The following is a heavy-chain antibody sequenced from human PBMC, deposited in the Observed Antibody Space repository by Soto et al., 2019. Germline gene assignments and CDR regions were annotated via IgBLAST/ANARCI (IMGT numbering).Heavy chain of an antibody. CDR3: ASVRTGYCSSTSCYGMDV. D-gene: IGHD2-2*01. CDR2: INPSGGST. Sequence: RLEWMGIINPSGGSTSYAQKFQGRVTMTRDTSTSTVYMELSSLRSEDTAVYYCASVRTGYCSSTSCYGMDVWGQGTSVSGSS. J-gene: IGHJ6*02. V-gene: IGHV1-46*01.